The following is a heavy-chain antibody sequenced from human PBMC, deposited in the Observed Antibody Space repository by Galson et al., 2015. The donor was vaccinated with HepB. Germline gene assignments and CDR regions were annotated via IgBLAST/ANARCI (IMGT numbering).Heavy chain of an antibody. D-gene: IGHD2/OR15-2a*01. J-gene: IGHJ6*02. CDR1: EFTFEDYV. V-gene: IGHV3-49*03. CDR3: SRKIGAPEYDYYGLDV. CDR2: IRTKSYGGAN. Sequence: SLRLSCAGSEFTFEDYVISWFRQAPGKGLEWLGFIRTKSYGGANEYAAAVKGRGIISRDDSDSGAYLQRNSLDTDDTAVYYCSRKIGAPEYDYYGLDVWGQGTTVTVSS.